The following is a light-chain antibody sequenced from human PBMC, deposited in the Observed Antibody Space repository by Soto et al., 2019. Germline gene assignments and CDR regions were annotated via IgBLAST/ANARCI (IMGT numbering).Light chain of an antibody. CDR2: EVS. CDR3: SSYPSSSTWV. V-gene: IGLV2-14*01. J-gene: IGLJ3*02. CDR1: SSDVGGYNY. Sequence: SALTQPASVSGSPGQSITISCTGTSSDVGGYNYVSWYQQHPGKAPKLMIYEVSNRPSGVSNRFSGSKSGNTASLTISGLQAEDEADYYCSSYPSSSTWVFGGGTQLTV.